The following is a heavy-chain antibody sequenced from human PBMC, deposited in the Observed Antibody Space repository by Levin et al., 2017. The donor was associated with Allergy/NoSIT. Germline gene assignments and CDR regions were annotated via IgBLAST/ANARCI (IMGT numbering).Heavy chain of an antibody. J-gene: IGHJ5*02. CDR2: ISSSSSYT. Sequence: GESLKISCAASGFTFSDYYMSWIRQAPGKGLEWVSYISSSSSYTNYADSVKGRFTISRDNAKNSLYLQMNSLRAEDTAVYYCASGGITMVRGLGSTWGQGTLVTVSS. V-gene: IGHV3-11*03. CDR1: GFTFSDYY. D-gene: IGHD3-10*01. CDR3: ASGGITMVRGLGST.